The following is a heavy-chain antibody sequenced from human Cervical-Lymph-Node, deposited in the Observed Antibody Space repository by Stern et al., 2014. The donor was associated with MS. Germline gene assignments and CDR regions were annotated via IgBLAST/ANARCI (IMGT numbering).Heavy chain of an antibody. V-gene: IGHV3-13*01. D-gene: IGHD6-19*01. CDR1: GFTFSSYD. CDR2: IGTAGDT. Sequence: EVQLVESGGGLVQPGGSLRLSCAASGFTFSSYDMHWVRQATGKGLEWVSAIGTAGDTYYPGSVKGRFTISVENAKDALYLQVYSLRAGDTAVYYCASGYSSGWVFDYWGQGTLVTVSS. J-gene: IGHJ4*02. CDR3: ASGYSSGWVFDY.